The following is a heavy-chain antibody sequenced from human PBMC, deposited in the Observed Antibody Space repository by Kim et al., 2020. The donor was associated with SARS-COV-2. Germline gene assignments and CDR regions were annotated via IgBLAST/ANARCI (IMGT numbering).Heavy chain of an antibody. CDR1: GGSISSYY. V-gene: IGHV4-59*01. J-gene: IGHJ6*03. Sequence: SETLSLTCTVSGGSISSYYWSWIRQPPGKGLEWIGYIYYSGSTNYNPSLKSRVTISVDTSKNQFSLKLSSVTAADTAVYYCARHRYYDRSGYYYINYYYMDVWGKGTTVTVSS. CDR3: ARHRYYDRSGYYYINYYYMDV. CDR2: IYYSGST. D-gene: IGHD3-22*01.